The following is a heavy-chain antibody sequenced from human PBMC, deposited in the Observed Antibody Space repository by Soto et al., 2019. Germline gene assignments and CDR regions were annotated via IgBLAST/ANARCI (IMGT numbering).Heavy chain of an antibody. CDR3: ASRERVAAFDI. CDR1: GGTFSSYA. Sequence: QVQLVQSGAEVKKPGSSVKVSCKASGGTFSSYAISWVRQAPGQGLEWMGWIIPILGSGNYAQKFQDRVTITAEETTTTTYMNLSSLKSENAAVYYCASRERVAAFDIWGQGTMVT. CDR2: IIPILGSG. V-gene: IGHV1-69*01. J-gene: IGHJ3*02. D-gene: IGHD1-26*01.